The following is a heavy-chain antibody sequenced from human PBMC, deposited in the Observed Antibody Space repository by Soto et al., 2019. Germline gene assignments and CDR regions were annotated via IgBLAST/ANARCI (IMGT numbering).Heavy chain of an antibody. CDR2: INHSGST. CDR1: GGSFSGYY. V-gene: IGHV4-34*01. Sequence: SETLSLTCAVYGGSFSGYYWSWIRQPPGKGLEWIGEINHSGSTNYNPSLKSRVTISVDTSKNQFSLKLSSVTAADTAVYYCARDHGWRHINYYWYFDLWGRGTLVTVS. J-gene: IGHJ2*01. D-gene: IGHD6-19*01. CDR3: ARDHGWRHINYYWYFDL.